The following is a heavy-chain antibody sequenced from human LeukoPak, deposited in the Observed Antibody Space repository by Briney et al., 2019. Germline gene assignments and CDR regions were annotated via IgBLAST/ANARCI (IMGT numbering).Heavy chain of an antibody. D-gene: IGHD2-8*01. CDR3: ARDRKFRQAILTLRSREYYYGMDV. CDR1: GGSISSYY. CDR2: IYYNGST. J-gene: IGHJ6*02. Sequence: SETLSLTCTVSGGSISSYYWSWIRQPPGKGLEWIGYIYYNGSTNYSPSLKSRVTISIDTSKNQFSLKLSSVTAADTAMYFCARDRKFRQAILTLRSREYYYGMDVWGQGTTVTVSS. V-gene: IGHV4-59*01.